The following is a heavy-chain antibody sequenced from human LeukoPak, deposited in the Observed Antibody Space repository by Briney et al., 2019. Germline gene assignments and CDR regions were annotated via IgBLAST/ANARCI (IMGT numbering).Heavy chain of an antibody. CDR2: ISGSGGST. CDR3: AKDDDYGDLYYFDY. V-gene: IGHV3-23*01. D-gene: IGHD4-17*01. CDR1: GFTFSSYA. J-gene: IGHJ4*02. Sequence: AGSLRLSCAASGFTFSSYAMSWVRQAPGKGLEWVSAISGSGGSTYYADSVKGRFTISRDNSKYTLYLQMNSMRAEDTAVYYCAKDDDYGDLYYFDYWGPGTLVTVSS.